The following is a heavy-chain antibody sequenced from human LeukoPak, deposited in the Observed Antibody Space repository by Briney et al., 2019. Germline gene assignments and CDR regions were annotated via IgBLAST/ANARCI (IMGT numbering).Heavy chain of an antibody. CDR3: ARHASSGYSDFDY. V-gene: IGHV4-4*09. CDR2: IYTSGST. J-gene: IGHJ4*02. Sequence: SETLSLTCTVSGGSISSYYWSWIRQPPGKGLEWIGYIYTSGSTNYNPSLKSRVTISVDTSKNQFSLKLSSVTAADMAVYYCARHASSGYSDFDYWGQGTLVTVSS. D-gene: IGHD2-15*01. CDR1: GGSISSYY.